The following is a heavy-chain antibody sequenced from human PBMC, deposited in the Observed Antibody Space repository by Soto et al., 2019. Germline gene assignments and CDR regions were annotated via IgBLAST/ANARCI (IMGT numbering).Heavy chain of an antibody. Sequence: QVQLVQSGAEVKKPGASMKVSCKASGYTFTSYDINWVRQAPGQGLEWMGWVSPNSGYTAYAQRFQGRVTMTRDKSISTAYMELTSLGSDDTAVYYCARGAAVPGDFWGQGTLVTVSS. D-gene: IGHD4-17*01. J-gene: IGHJ4*02. CDR3: ARGAAVPGDF. CDR1: GYTFTSYD. CDR2: VSPNSGYT. V-gene: IGHV1-8*01.